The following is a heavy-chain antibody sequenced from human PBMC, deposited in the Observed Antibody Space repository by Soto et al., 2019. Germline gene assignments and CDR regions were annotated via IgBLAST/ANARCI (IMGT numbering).Heavy chain of an antibody. D-gene: IGHD3-3*01. CDR3: ARSRYFDFWSGYYTGNLYYYYYMDV. CDR1: GYSFTSYW. J-gene: IGHJ6*03. CDR2: IYPGDSDT. Sequence: GESLKISCKGSGYSFTSYWIGWVRQLPGKDLEWMGIIYPGDSDTRYSPSFQGQVTISADKSISTAYLQWSSLKASDTAMYYCARSRYFDFWSGYYTGNLYYYYYMDVWGKGTTVTVSS. V-gene: IGHV5-51*01.